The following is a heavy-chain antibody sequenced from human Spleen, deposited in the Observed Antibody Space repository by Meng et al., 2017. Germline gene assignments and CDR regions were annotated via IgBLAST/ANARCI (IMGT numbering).Heavy chain of an antibody. J-gene: IGHJ5*02. CDR1: GGTFSSYA. Sequence: QVQVWQPGPGWKTPGPPVTFSGKASGGTFSSYAISWVRPAPGQGLEWMGGIIPIFGTANYAQKFQGRVTITADKSTSTAYMELSSLRSEDKAVYYCAREGVAVAPWFDPWGQGTLVTVSS. D-gene: IGHD6-19*01. CDR3: AREGVAVAPWFDP. CDR2: IIPIFGTA. V-gene: IGHV1-69*06.